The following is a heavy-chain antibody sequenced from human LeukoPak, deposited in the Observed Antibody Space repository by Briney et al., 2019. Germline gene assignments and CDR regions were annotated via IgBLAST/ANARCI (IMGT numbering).Heavy chain of an antibody. J-gene: IGHJ4*02. CDR3: ARVGPEMATIFDY. V-gene: IGHV3-7*01. D-gene: IGHD5-24*01. CDR1: GFTLSSYW. CDR2: IKQDGSEK. Sequence: PGGSLRLSCAASGFTLSSYWMSWVRQAPGKGLEWVANIKQDGSEKYYVDSVKGRFTISRDNAKNSLYLQMNSLRAEDTAVYYCARVGPEMATIFDYWGQGTLVTVSS.